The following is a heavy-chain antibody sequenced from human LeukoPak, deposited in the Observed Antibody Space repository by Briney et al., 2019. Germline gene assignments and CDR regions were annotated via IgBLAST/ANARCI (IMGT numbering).Heavy chain of an antibody. Sequence: PSETLSLTCTVSGGSISSGGYYWSWIRQPPGKGLEWIGYIYHSGSTYYNPSLKSRVTISVDRSKNQFSLKLSSVTAADTAVYYCATSWDRVVVVPAAAPPYFVYWARETWSPSPQ. J-gene: IGHJ4*02. CDR1: GGSISSGGYY. V-gene: IGHV4-30-2*01. D-gene: IGHD2-2*01. CDR3: ATSWDRVVVVPAAAPPYFVY. CDR2: IYHSGST.